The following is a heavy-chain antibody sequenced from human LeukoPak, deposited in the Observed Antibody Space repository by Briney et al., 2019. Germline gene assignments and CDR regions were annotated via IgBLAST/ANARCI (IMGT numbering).Heavy chain of an antibody. Sequence: GGSLRLSCAASGFTFSSYGMHWVRQAPGKGLEWVAVIWYDGSNKYYADSVEGRFTSSRDNYKNTLYLQMNSLRAEDTAVYYCAREGLRDWPFDYWGQGTLVTVSS. CDR3: AREGLRDWPFDY. V-gene: IGHV3-33*01. D-gene: IGHD4-17*01. J-gene: IGHJ4*02. CDR1: GFTFSSYG. CDR2: IWYDGSNK.